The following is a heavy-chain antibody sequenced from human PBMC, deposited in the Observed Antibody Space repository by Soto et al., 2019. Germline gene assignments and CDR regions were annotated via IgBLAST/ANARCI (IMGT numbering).Heavy chain of an antibody. V-gene: IGHV4-59*01. D-gene: IGHD3-3*01. CDR3: ARDRRDGYKRYLEC. CDR1: GVSITSYF. CDR2: ISFGGAT. Sequence: PSETLSLTGTVSGVSITSYFWSWIRQTPWKGLDRIGSISFGGATYSNPSLKGRAALSVDTSENHLSLTLNSVTSADTAVYFCARDRRDGYKRYLECWGQGSKVNVYS. J-gene: IGHJ4*02.